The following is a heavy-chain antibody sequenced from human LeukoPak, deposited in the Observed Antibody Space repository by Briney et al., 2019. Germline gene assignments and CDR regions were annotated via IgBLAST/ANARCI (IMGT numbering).Heavy chain of an antibody. D-gene: IGHD1-26*01. CDR1: GFTFNTCN. CDR3: ARDWSGSYYGEYFDY. Sequence: GGSLRLSCAGSGFTFNTCNMNWVRQAPGKGLEWVSSISSSSSYIYYADSVKGRFTISRDNAKNSLYLQMNSLRAEDTAVYYCARDWSGSYYGEYFDYWGQGTLVTVSS. J-gene: IGHJ4*02. CDR2: ISSSSSYI. V-gene: IGHV3-21*01.